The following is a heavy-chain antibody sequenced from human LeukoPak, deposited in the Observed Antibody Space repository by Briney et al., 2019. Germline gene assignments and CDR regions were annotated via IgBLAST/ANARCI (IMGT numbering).Heavy chain of an antibody. CDR1: GGTFSSYA. CDR2: IIPIFGTA. J-gene: IGHJ4*02. D-gene: IGHD2-21*02. V-gene: IGHV1-69*05. Sequence: ASVKVSCKASGGTFSSYAISWVRQALGQGLEWMGRIIPIFGTANYAQKFQGRVTITTDESTSTAYMELSSLRSEDTAVYYCARALLAYCGGDCYSGDYWGQGTLVTVSS. CDR3: ARALLAYCGGDCYSGDY.